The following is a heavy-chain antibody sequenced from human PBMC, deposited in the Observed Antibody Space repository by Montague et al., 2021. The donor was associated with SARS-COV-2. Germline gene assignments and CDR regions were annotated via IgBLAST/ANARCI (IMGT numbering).Heavy chain of an antibody. J-gene: IGHJ6*03. CDR1: GGSFSTYS. D-gene: IGHD3-10*01. V-gene: IGHV4-34*01. CDR2: IHHGGST. CDR3: ARLGDGVVPSPILGVGPYHSYYYMDV. Sequence: SETLSLTCAVHGGSFSTYSWNWIRQPPGKGLEWIGEIHHGGSTNYNPSLKSRVTISADTSKNQFSLKLTSVAAVDTAVYYCARLGDGVVPSPILGVGPYHSYYYMDVWGKGTTVTVSS.